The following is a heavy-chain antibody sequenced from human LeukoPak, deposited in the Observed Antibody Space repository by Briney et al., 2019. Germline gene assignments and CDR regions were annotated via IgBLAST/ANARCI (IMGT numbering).Heavy chain of an antibody. Sequence: SETLSLTCTVSGGSISSGGYYWSWIRQHPGKGLEWIGYIYYSGSTYYNPSLKSRVTISVDTSKNQFSLNLSSVTAADTAVYYCAREETNNWFDPWGQGTLVTVSS. J-gene: IGHJ5*02. V-gene: IGHV4-31*03. CDR2: IYYSGST. D-gene: IGHD5-24*01. CDR3: AREETNNWFDP. CDR1: GGSISSGGYY.